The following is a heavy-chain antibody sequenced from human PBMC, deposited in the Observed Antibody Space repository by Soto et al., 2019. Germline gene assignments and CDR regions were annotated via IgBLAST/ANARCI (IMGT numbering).Heavy chain of an antibody. CDR3: ARDLTGVLPLYCYYRGMDV. CDR1: GFTFSSYA. Sequence: PCGSLRLSCAASGFTFSSYAMHWVCKAPGKGLEWVAVISYDGSNKYYADSVKGRFTISRDNSKNTLYLQMNSLRAEDTAVYYCARDLTGVLPLYCYYRGMDVWGQGTTVTVS. CDR2: ISYDGSNK. D-gene: IGHD2-8*01. J-gene: IGHJ6*02. V-gene: IGHV3-30-3*01.